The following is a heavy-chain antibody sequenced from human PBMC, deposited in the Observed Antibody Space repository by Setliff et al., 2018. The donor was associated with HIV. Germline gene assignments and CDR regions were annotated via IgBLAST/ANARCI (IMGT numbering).Heavy chain of an antibody. J-gene: IGHJ4*02. D-gene: IGHD2-8*02. Sequence: SETLSLTCTVPGGSINRSNYYWGWIRQPPGKGLEWIGTISYTGSTYYDPSLKSRVTISLATSRDQFSLNLRSVTAADTAVYFCARLIHTGLLYFDFWGLGTLVTVSS. CDR1: GGSINRSNYY. V-gene: IGHV4-39*01. CDR3: ARLIHTGLLYFDF. CDR2: ISYTGST.